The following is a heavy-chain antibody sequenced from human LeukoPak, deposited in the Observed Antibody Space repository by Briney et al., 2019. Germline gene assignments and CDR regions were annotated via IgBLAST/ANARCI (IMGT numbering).Heavy chain of an antibody. J-gene: IGHJ5*02. CDR2: INPKSGGT. CDR3: ARTAVAAVDWFDP. Sequence: ASVKVSCKASGYTFTGYYMHWVRQAPGQGLEWMGWINPKSGGTNYAQKFQGRVTMTRDTSINTAYMELSSLRSEDTAVYYCARTAVAAVDWFDPWGQGTLVTVSS. D-gene: IGHD6-13*01. V-gene: IGHV1-2*02. CDR1: GYTFTGYY.